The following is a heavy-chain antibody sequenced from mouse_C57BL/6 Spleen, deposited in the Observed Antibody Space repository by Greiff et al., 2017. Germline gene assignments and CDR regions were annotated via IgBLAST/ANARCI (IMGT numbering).Heavy chain of an antibody. CDR2: IRSKSNNYAT. CDR3: VRHPYYYGSSYEGYFDV. Sequence: EVKLVESGGGLVQPKGSLKLSCAASGFSFNTYAMNWVRQAPGKGLEWVARIRSKSNNYATYYADSVKDRFTISRDDSESMLYLQMNNLKTEDTAMYYCVRHPYYYGSSYEGYFDVWGTGTTVTVSS. CDR1: GFSFNTYA. D-gene: IGHD1-1*01. J-gene: IGHJ1*03. V-gene: IGHV10-1*01.